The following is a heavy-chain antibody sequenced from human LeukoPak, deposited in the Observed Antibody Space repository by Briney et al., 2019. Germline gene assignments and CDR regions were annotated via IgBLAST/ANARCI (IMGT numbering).Heavy chain of an antibody. CDR2: ISGSGGST. V-gene: IGHV3-23*01. J-gene: IGHJ5*02. CDR1: GFTFSSYA. CDR3: ARDLGQYYDTSDNWFDP. D-gene: IGHD3-22*01. Sequence: GGSLRLPCAASGFTFSSYAMSWVRQAPGKGLEWVSAISGSGGSTYYADSVKGRFTISRDNAKNTLNLQMNSLRAEDTAVYYCARDLGQYYDTSDNWFDPWGQGTLVTVSS.